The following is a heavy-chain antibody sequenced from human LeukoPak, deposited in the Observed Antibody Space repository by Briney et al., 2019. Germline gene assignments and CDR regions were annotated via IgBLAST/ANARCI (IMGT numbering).Heavy chain of an antibody. CDR3: ARDVHGDYGSGWFDP. V-gene: IGHV1-69*05. CDR2: IMPLFGTA. D-gene: IGHD4-17*01. CDR1: GGTFSSYA. Sequence: GSSVKVSCKASGGTFSSYAISWVRQAPGQGLEWLGGIMPLFGTAGYAQKFQGRVTITKDESTRTVYLELTSLTSDDAAVYYCARDVHGDYGSGWFDPWGQGTLVSVSS. J-gene: IGHJ5*02.